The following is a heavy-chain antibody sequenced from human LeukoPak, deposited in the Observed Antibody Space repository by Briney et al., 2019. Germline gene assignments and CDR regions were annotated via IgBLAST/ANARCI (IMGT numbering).Heavy chain of an antibody. V-gene: IGHV3-23*01. CDR2: MSGSGGGT. J-gene: IGHJ4*02. D-gene: IGHD6-13*01. Sequence: PGGSLRLSCAASGFTFSSYAMRWVRQAPGKGLEWVSVMSGSGGGTYYADSVKGRFTISRDNAKNSLYLQMNSLRAEDTAVYYCARPLQQQLVSADYWGQGTLVTVSS. CDR3: ARPLQQQLVSADY. CDR1: GFTFSSYA.